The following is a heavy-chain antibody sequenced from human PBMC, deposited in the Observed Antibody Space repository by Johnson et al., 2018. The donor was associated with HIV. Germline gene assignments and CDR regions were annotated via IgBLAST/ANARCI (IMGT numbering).Heavy chain of an antibody. CDR3: TRTGGFDYGDYGAFDI. CDR1: GFTFSGSA. V-gene: IGHV3-73*01. CDR2: IRSKANSYAT. Sequence: VQLVESGGGVVQPGRSLRLSCAASGFTFSGSAMHWVRQASGKGLEWVGRIRSKANSYATAYAASVKGRFTISRDDSKNTAYVQMNSLKTEDTAVYYCTRTGGFDYGDYGAFDIWGQGTMVTVSS. J-gene: IGHJ3*02. D-gene: IGHD4-17*01.